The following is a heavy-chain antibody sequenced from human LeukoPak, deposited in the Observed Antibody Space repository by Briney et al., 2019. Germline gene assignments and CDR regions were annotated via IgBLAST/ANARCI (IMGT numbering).Heavy chain of an antibody. V-gene: IGHV3-23*01. CDR1: GFTFSSYD. CDR3: AKRGPARNNCFDP. J-gene: IGHJ5*02. D-gene: IGHD6-6*01. CDR2: ISGSGGST. Sequence: GGSLRLSCAASGFTFSSYDMSWVRQAPGRGLEWVSGISGSGGSTYHADSVEGRFTISRDNSKNTLYLQMNSLRAEDTAVYYCAKRGPARNNCFDPWGRGTLVTVSS.